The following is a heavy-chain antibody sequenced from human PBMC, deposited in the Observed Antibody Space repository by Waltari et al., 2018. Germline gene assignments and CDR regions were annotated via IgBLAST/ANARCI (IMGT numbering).Heavy chain of an antibody. D-gene: IGHD6-25*01. Sequence: EVLLVESGGGLVQPGGSLRLSCAASGFTFSSYWMHWVRQAPGKGLVAVSHINPDGGLTSYPDSVKGRFTISRDNAKNTLFLQMNSLRAEDTAVYYCVLYSSELLGDCWGQGTLVTVSS. CDR3: VLYSSELLGDC. CDR1: GFTFSSYW. V-gene: IGHV3-74*01. CDR2: INPDGGLT. J-gene: IGHJ4*02.